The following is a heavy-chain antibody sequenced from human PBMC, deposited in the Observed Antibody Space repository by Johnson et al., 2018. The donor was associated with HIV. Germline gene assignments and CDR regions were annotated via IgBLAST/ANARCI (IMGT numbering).Heavy chain of an antibody. CDR2: IYSGGST. Sequence: VQLVESGGGLVKPGGSLRLSCAASGFTVSSNYMSWVRQAPGKGLEWVSVIYSGGSTYDADSVKGRFTISRDNSKNMLYLQMNSLRAEYTAVYYCATDSSSGVYDAFDIWGQGTMVTVSS. CDR3: ATDSSSGVYDAFDI. CDR1: GFTVSSNY. J-gene: IGHJ3*02. V-gene: IGHV3-66*02. D-gene: IGHD6-13*01.